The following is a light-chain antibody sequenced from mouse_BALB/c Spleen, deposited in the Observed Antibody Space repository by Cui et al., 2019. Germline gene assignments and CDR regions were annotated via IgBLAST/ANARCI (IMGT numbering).Light chain of an antibody. CDR1: SSVSY. CDR2: DTS. V-gene: IGKV4-63*01. CDR3: FQGSGYPYT. J-gene: IGKJ2*01. Sequence: ENVLTQSPAIMSASPGEKVTMTCSASSSVSYMHWYQQKSSTSPKLWIYDTSKLASGVPGRFSGSGSGNSYSLTISSMEAEDVATYYCFQGSGYPYTVGGGTKLEIK.